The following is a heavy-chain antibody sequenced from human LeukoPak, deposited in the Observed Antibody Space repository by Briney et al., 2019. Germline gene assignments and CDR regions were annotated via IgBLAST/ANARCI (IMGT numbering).Heavy chain of an antibody. J-gene: IGHJ6*03. D-gene: IGHD3-3*01. V-gene: IGHV5-51*01. CDR2: IYPGDSDT. CDR1: GYSFTSYW. CDR3: ARSSDFRSGYQKAPYYYYYMDV. Sequence: GESLKISCKGSGYSFTSYWIGWVRQMPGKGLELMGIIYPGDSDTRCSPSFQGQVTISADKSISTAYLQWSSLKASDTAMYYCARSSDFRSGYQKAPYYYYYMDVWSKGTTVTVSS.